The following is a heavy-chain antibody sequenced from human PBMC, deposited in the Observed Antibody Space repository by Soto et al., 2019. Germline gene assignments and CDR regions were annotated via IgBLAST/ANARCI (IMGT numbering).Heavy chain of an antibody. V-gene: IGHV3-23*01. D-gene: IGHD4-17*01. CDR3: AKTYSGAEYGDEGGKGDAFDI. CDR1: GFTFSSYA. J-gene: IGHJ3*02. Sequence: EVQLLESGGGLVQPGGSLRLSCAASGFTFSSYAMSWVRQAPGKGLEWVSAISGSGGSTYYADSVKGRFTISRDNSKNTMYLQMNSLRAEDTAVYYCAKTYSGAEYGDEGGKGDAFDIWGQGTMVTVSS. CDR2: ISGSGGST.